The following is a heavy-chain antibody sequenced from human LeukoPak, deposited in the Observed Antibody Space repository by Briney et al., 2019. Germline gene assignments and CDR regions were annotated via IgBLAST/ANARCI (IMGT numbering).Heavy chain of an antibody. J-gene: IGHJ3*02. Sequence: GESLKISCKGSGYSFTSYWIGWVRQMPGKGLGWMGIIYPGDSDTRYSPSFQGQVTISADKSISTAYLQWSSLKASDTAMYYCARGPPPYYYDSSGYSRAFDIWGQGTMVTVSS. CDR2: IYPGDSDT. CDR3: ARGPPPYYYDSSGYSRAFDI. V-gene: IGHV5-51*01. CDR1: GYSFTSYW. D-gene: IGHD3-22*01.